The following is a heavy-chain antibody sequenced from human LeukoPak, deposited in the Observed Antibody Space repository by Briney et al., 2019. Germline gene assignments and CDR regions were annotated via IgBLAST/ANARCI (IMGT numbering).Heavy chain of an antibody. D-gene: IGHD3-22*01. Sequence: ASVKVSCKASGYTFTSYGISWVRQAPGQGLEWMGWISAYNGNTNYAQKLQGRVTMTTDTSTSTAYMELRSLRSDDTAVYYCARDLQNYYDSSGYYRNFDYWGQGTLVTVSS. CDR2: ISAYNGNT. CDR1: GYTFTSYG. CDR3: ARDLQNYYDSSGYYRNFDY. V-gene: IGHV1-18*01. J-gene: IGHJ4*02.